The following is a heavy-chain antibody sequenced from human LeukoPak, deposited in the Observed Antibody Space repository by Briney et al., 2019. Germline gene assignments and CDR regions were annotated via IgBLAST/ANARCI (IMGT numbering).Heavy chain of an antibody. CDR3: ARAPHVGPPHYYYGMDV. Sequence: GGSLRLSCAASGFTVSSNYMSWVRQAPGKGLEWVSVIYSGGSTYYADSVKGRFTISRDNSKNTLYLQMNSLRAEDTAVYYCARAPHVGPPHYYYGMDVWGQGTTVTVSS. CDR2: IYSGGST. D-gene: IGHD1-26*01. V-gene: IGHV3-53*01. CDR1: GFTVSSNY. J-gene: IGHJ6*02.